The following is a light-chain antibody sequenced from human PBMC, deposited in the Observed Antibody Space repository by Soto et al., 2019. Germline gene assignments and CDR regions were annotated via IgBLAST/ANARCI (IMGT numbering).Light chain of an antibody. V-gene: IGKV3-15*01. J-gene: IGKJ1*01. CDR2: GAS. CDR3: QQYNNWQT. Sequence: EIVMTQSPATLSVSPGERATLSCRASQSVSSNLPWYQQKPGQAPRLLIYGASTRATGIPARFSGSGSGTEFTLTISSLQSEDFAVYYCQQYNNWQTFGQGTKVDNK. CDR1: QSVSSN.